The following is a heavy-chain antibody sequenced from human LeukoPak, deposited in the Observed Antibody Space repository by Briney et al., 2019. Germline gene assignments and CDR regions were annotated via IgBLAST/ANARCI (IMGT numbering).Heavy chain of an antibody. CDR3: ARYVLCRSSTSCYTDDAFDI. D-gene: IGHD2-2*02. Sequence: SETLSLTCTVSGGSISSGSYYWSWIRQPAGKGLEWIGRIYTSGSTNYNPSLKSRVTMSVDTSKNQFSLKLSSVTAADTAVYYCARYVLCRSSTSCYTDDAFDIWGQGTMVTVSS. CDR2: IYTSGST. J-gene: IGHJ3*02. CDR1: GGSISSGSYY. V-gene: IGHV4-61*02.